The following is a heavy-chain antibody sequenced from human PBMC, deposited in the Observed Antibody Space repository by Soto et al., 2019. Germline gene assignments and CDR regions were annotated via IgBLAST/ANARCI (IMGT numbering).Heavy chain of an antibody. CDR1: GYSFTNYW. CDR2: IDPSDSYT. CDR3: ARHLWFGPMYGMDV. Sequence: GESLKISCKGSGYSFTNYWISWVRQMPGKGLEWMGRIDPSDSYTYYSPSFQGHVTISADKSITTAYLQWSSLKASDTAIYYCARHLWFGPMYGMDVWGQGTTVTVSS. V-gene: IGHV5-10-1*01. D-gene: IGHD3-10*01. J-gene: IGHJ6*02.